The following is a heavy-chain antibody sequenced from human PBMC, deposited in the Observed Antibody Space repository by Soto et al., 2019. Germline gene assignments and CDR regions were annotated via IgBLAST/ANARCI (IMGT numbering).Heavy chain of an antibody. CDR3: ASENLNHPLDV. CDR1: RFDLTPLS. Sequence: ASVKVSCKVPRFDLTPLSMLRVRQAPGKGLEWMGRFDPEDGERTYAQHFQGRVTMTEATSTDTAYMELMSLRSDETAVYYCASENLNHPLDVWAQGTTVTVSS. J-gene: IGHJ6*02. V-gene: IGHV1-24*01. CDR2: FDPEDGER.